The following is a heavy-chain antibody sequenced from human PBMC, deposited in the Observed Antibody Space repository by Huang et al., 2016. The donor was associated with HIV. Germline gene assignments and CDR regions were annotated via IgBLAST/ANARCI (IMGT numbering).Heavy chain of an antibody. D-gene: IGHD1-1*01. V-gene: IGHV3-30*18. Sequence: QVHLVESGGGVVQPGRSLRLSCADSGFTFSGYGMHWVRQAPGKGLEWGAVITFDGKNKYYADSVRCRVTVSRDNSQNTVSLQMNTLRAEDTAVYYCAKDNDLYYFDYWGQGTLVTVSS. CDR3: AKDNDLYYFDY. CDR2: ITFDGKNK. J-gene: IGHJ4*02. CDR1: GFTFSGYG.